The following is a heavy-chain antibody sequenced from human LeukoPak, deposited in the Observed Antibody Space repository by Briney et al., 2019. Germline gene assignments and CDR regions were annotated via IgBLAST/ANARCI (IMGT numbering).Heavy chain of an antibody. CDR1: GGSISSYY. CDR2: IYYSGST. J-gene: IGHJ3*02. D-gene: IGHD2-2*01. CDR3: ARDRGCSSTSCSDAFDI. V-gene: IGHV4-59*01. Sequence: KPSETLSLTCTASGGSISSYYWSWIRQPPGKGLEWIGYIYYSGSTNYNPSLKSRVTISVDTSKNQFSLKLSSVTAADTAVYYCARDRGCSSTSCSDAFDIWGQGTMVTVSS.